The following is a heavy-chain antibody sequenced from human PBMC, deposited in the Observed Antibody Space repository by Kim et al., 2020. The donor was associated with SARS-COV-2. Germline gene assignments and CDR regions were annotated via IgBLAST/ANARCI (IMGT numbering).Heavy chain of an antibody. D-gene: IGHD2-2*01. Sequence: GGSLRLSCAASGFTFSSYAMSWVRQAPGKGLEWVSAISGSGGSTYYADSVKGRFTISRDNSKNTLYLQMNSLRAEDTAVYYCAKDRSGIVVVPAAIFDYWGQGTLVTVSS. CDR3: AKDRSGIVVVPAAIFDY. J-gene: IGHJ4*02. CDR1: GFTFSSYA. V-gene: IGHV3-23*01. CDR2: ISGSGGST.